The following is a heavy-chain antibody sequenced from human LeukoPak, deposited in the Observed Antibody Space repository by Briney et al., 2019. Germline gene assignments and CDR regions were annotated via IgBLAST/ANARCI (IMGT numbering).Heavy chain of an antibody. Sequence: GGSLRLSCAASGFTFSNYGMHWAREAPDKGVEWVVFIRYDGYNKYYADSVKGRFTISRDNSKNTLYLQMNSLRAEDTAVYYCANYYYDRSGYKNWGQGTLVTVSS. CDR1: GFTFSNYG. D-gene: IGHD3-22*01. J-gene: IGHJ4*02. CDR3: ANYYYDRSGYKN. V-gene: IGHV3-30*02. CDR2: IRYDGYNK.